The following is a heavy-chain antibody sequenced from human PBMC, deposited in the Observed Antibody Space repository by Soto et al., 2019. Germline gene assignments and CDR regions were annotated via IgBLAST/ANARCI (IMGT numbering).Heavy chain of an antibody. J-gene: IGHJ4*02. D-gene: IGHD5-18*01. Sequence: GGSLRLSCAASGFTSSMAWVRQPPGKGLEWVSAISPSASDTLYADSVKGRFTISRDNSQNTLFLQMTSLRADDTAVYYCAKGGYTFAYEWGQGALVTVSS. CDR3: AKGGYTFAYE. CDR2: ISPSASDT. V-gene: IGHV3-23*01. CDR1: GFTSS.